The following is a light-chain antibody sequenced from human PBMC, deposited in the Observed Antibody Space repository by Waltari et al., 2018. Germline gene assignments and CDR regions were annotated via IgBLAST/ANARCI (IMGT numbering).Light chain of an antibody. CDR2: KAS. Sequence: DIQMTQSPSTLSASVGDRVTITYRASQSLNSWLAWYQHKPGKAPKLLIYKASNLESWVPSRFSGSGSGTEFTLTISSLQPDDVATYYCQHYNGYPITYGGGTKVELK. V-gene: IGKV1-5*03. CDR1: QSLNSW. CDR3: QHYNGYPIT. J-gene: IGKJ4*01.